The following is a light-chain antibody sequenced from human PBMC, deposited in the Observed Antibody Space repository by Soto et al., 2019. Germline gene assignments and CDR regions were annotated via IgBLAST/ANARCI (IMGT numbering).Light chain of an antibody. V-gene: IGLV2-14*01. J-gene: IGLJ1*01. CDR3: TSYTSSTTLEV. CDR2: EVN. CDR1: SSDVGAYKY. Sequence: QSALTQPASVSGSPGQSITISCTGTSSDVGAYKYVSWYQQQAGKSPRLMIYEVNNRPSGVSNRFSGSKSGNTASLTISGLQAEDEADYYCTSYTSSTTLEVFGSGTKGTVL.